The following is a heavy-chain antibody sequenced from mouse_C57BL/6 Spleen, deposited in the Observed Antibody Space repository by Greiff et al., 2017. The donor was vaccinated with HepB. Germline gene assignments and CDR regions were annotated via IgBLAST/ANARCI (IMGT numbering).Heavy chain of an antibody. V-gene: IGHV1-61*01. CDR1: GYTFTSYW. J-gene: IGHJ3*01. D-gene: IGHD1-1*01. Sequence: QVQLQQPGAELVRPGSSVKLSCKASGYTFTSYWMDWVKQRPGQGLEWIGNIYPSDSETHYNQKFKDKATLTVDKSSSTAYMQLSSLTSEDSAVYYCARSTITTVGPWGQGTLVTVSA. CDR3: ARSTITTVGP. CDR2: IYPSDSET.